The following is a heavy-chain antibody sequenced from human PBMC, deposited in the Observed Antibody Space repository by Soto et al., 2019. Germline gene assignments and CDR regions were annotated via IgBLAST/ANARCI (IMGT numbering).Heavy chain of an antibody. CDR3: ARRRYCSSTSCYGYYYYGMDV. CDR1: GYSFTSYW. V-gene: IGHV5-51*01. J-gene: IGHJ6*02. D-gene: IGHD2-2*01. CDR2: IYPGDSDT. Sequence: GGSLKISCKVSGYSFTSYWIGGVRQMPGKGLEWMGIIYPGDSDTRYSPSFQGQVTISADKSISTAYLQWSSLKASDTAMYYCARRRYCSSTSCYGYYYYGMDVWGQGTTVTVSS.